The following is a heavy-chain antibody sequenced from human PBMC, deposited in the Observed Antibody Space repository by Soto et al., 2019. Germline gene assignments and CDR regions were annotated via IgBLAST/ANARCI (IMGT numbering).Heavy chain of an antibody. Sequence: QVQLVQSGAEVKKPGASVKVSCKASGYTFTSYAISWVRQAPGQGREWMGWISAYNGNTNYAQKLQGTVTMTTDTSTPSAYMRLRSLRSDDTAVYYCARSGPAAGYWGQGTLVTVSS. V-gene: IGHV1-18*01. CDR1: GYTFTSYA. D-gene: IGHD3-10*01. CDR2: ISAYNGNT. J-gene: IGHJ4*02. CDR3: ARSGPAAGY.